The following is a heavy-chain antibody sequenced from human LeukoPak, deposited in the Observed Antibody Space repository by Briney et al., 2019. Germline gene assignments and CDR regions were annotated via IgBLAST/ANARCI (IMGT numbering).Heavy chain of an antibody. V-gene: IGHV4-38-2*02. J-gene: IGHJ4*02. D-gene: IGHD3-10*01. Sequence: PSETLSLTCTVSGYSISSGYYWVWIRQPPGKGLEWIGSIYRSGSTNYNPSLKSRVTISVDTSKNQFSLKLSSVTAADTAVYYCARVGFITMVRGVIPNWGQRTLVTVSS. CDR2: IYRSGST. CDR3: ARVGFITMVRGVIPN. CDR1: GYSISSGYY.